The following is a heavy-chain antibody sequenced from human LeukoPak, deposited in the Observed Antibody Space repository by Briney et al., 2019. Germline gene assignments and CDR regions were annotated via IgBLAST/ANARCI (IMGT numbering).Heavy chain of an antibody. D-gene: IGHD3-3*01. V-gene: IGHV1-69*13. Sequence: SVKVSCKASGGTFSSYAISWVRQAPGQGLEWMGGIIPIFGTANYAQKFQGRVTITADESTSTAYMELSSLRSEDTAVYYCARSFWSGNPYYYYGIDVWGQGTTVTVSS. J-gene: IGHJ6*02. CDR1: GGTFSSYA. CDR3: ARSFWSGNPYYYYGIDV. CDR2: IIPIFGTA.